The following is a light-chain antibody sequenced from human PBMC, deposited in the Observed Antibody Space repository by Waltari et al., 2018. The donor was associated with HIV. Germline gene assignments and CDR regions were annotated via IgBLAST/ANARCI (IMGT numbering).Light chain of an antibody. CDR3: LQHNSYPHT. V-gene: IGKV1-6*01. CDR1: QDIRND. CDR2: AAS. Sequence: AIPMTQSPSSLYASVADRVTITCRASQDIRNDLGWYQQKPGQAPKLLIYAASSLQSEVPSRCSGSGSGTDYTLTISSLQPEDFATYYCLQHNSYPHTFGQGTTVEI. J-gene: IGKJ2*01.